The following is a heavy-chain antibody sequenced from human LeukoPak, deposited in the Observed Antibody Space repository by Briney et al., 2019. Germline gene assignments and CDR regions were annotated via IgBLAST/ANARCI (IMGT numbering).Heavy chain of an antibody. CDR3: ARYCTSPSCSSYYGMDV. D-gene: IGHD2-2*01. J-gene: IGHJ6*02. Sequence: GGSLRLSCAASGFTFSSYAMSWVRQAPGKGLEWVSAISGSGGSTYYADSVKGRFTISRDNSKNTLYLQMNSLRAEDTAIYYCARYCTSPSCSSYYGMDVWGQGTTVTVSS. V-gene: IGHV3-23*01. CDR1: GFTFSSYA. CDR2: ISGSGGST.